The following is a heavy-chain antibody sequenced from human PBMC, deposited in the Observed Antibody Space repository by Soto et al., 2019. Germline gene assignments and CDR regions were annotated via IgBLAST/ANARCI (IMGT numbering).Heavy chain of an antibody. CDR3: VRGAAPDY. CDR2: IYYSGST. CDR1: GGSISSYY. D-gene: IGHD6-13*01. Sequence: QVQLQESGPGLVKPSETLSLTCTVSGGSISSYYWGWIRQPPGKGLEWIGYIYYSGSTHYNPSLKSRVTISVDKSKNQFSLKLNSVTAADTAVYYCVRGAAPDYWGQGTLVTVSS. J-gene: IGHJ4*02. V-gene: IGHV4-59*01.